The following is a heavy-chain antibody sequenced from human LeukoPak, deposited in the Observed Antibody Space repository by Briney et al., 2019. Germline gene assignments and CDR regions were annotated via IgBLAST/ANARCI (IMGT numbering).Heavy chain of an antibody. Sequence: ASVKVSCKASGGTFSSYAISWVRQAPGQGLKWMGGIIPIFGTANYAQKFQGRVTITADESTSTAYMELSSLRSEDTAVYYCARNVGRVVAATGYGMDVWGKGTTVTVSS. CDR3: ARNVGRVVAATGYGMDV. CDR1: GGTFSSYA. D-gene: IGHD2-15*01. CDR2: IIPIFGTA. V-gene: IGHV1-69*13. J-gene: IGHJ6*04.